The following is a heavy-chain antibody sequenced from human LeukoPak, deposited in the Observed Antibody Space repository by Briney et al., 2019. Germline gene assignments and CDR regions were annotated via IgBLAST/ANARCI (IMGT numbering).Heavy chain of an antibody. CDR3: VRDPEMVAAPGFDY. Sequence: GGSLRLSCAASGFTFSTYWMHWVRQAPGKGLVWVSRINSDGRSTTYADPVKGRFTISRDNARNTLFLQMNSLRAEDTAVYYCVRDPEMVAAPGFDYWGQGTLVTVSS. D-gene: IGHD2-15*01. J-gene: IGHJ4*02. CDR1: GFTFSTYW. V-gene: IGHV3-74*03. CDR2: INSDGRST.